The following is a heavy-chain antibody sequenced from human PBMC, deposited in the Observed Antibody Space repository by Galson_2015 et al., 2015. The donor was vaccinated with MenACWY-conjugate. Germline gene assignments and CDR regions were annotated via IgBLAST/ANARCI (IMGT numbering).Heavy chain of an antibody. CDR3: AHSLAARLFWY. CDR2: IYWDDDK. Sequence: ALEWLALIYWDDDKRYSPSLKSRLTITKDTSKNQVVLTMTNMDPVDTATYYCAHSLAARLFWYWGQGTLVTVSS. V-gene: IGHV2-5*02. D-gene: IGHD6-6*01. J-gene: IGHJ4*02.